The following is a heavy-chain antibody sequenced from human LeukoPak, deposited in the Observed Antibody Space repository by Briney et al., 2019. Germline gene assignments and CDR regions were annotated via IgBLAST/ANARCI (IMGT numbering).Heavy chain of an antibody. CDR1: GFTFSGSA. CDR3: TRLVGTTVTTRNWFDP. J-gene: IGHJ5*02. CDR2: IRSKANSYAT. Sequence: GGSLKLSCAASGFTFSGSAMHWVRQASGKGLEWVGRIRSKANSYATAYAASVKGRFTISRDDSKNTAYLQMNSLKTEDTAVYYCTRLVGTTVTTRNWFDPWGQGTLVTVSS. V-gene: IGHV3-73*01. D-gene: IGHD4-17*01.